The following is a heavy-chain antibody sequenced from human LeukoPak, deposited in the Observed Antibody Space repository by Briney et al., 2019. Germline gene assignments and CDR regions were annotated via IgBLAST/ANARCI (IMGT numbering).Heavy chain of an antibody. CDR2: ISGGGGST. Sequence: GGSLRLSCAASGFTFSSYAMSWVRQAPGKGLEWVSAISGGGGSTYYADSVKGRLTISRDNSKNTLYLQMNSLRAEDTAVYYCAKDQQYSSSSDAFDIWGQGTMVTVSS. J-gene: IGHJ3*02. D-gene: IGHD6-6*01. V-gene: IGHV3-23*01. CDR1: GFTFSSYA. CDR3: AKDQQYSSSSDAFDI.